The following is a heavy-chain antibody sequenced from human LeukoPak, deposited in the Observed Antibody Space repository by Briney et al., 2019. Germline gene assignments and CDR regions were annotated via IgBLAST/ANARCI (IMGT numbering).Heavy chain of an antibody. CDR2: IDHSGST. V-gene: IGHV4-34*01. J-gene: IGHJ5*02. Sequence: SETLSLTCAVYGGSFSGYYWSWIRQPPGKGLEWIGEIDHSGSTNYNPSLKSRVTISVDTSKNQFSLKLSSVTAADTAVYYCAREALGRYQLPYHNWFDPWGQGTLVTVSS. CDR3: AREALGRYQLPYHNWFDP. CDR1: GGSFSGYY. D-gene: IGHD2-2*02.